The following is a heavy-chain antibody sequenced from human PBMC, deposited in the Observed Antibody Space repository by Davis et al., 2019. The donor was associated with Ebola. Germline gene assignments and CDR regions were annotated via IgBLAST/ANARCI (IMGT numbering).Heavy chain of an antibody. Sequence: HSQTLSLTCAISGDSVSSNSAAWIWIRQSPSRGLEWLGRTYYRSKWYNDYAISVKDRITINPDTSKNHFSLQLKSVTPVDTAVYYCARAVGARYNWFDPWGQGSPVTVSS. J-gene: IGHJ5*02. CDR1: GDSVSSNSAA. CDR3: ARAVGARYNWFDP. V-gene: IGHV6-1*01. D-gene: IGHD1-26*01. CDR2: TYYRSKWYN.